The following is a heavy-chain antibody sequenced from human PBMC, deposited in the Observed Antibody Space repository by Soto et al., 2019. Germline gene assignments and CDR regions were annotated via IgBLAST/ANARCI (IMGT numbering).Heavy chain of an antibody. J-gene: IGHJ3*02. CDR3: ASSPGSAYDAFDI. D-gene: IGHD6-6*01. CDR1: GYSFTSYW. CDR2: IYPGDSDT. Sequence: PGESLKISCKGSGYSFTSYWIGWVRQIPGKGLEWMGIIYPGDSDTRYSPSFQGQVTISADKSISTAYLQWSSLKASDTATYYCASSPGSAYDAFDIWGQGTMVTVAS. V-gene: IGHV5-51*01.